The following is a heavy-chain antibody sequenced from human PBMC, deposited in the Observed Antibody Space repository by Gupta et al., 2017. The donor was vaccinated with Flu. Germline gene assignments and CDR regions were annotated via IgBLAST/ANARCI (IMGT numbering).Heavy chain of an antibody. J-gene: IGHJ6*03. V-gene: IGHV3-30*18. Sequence: QMQLVESGGGVVQFGTSLRLSCAASGITFSSYGMHWVRQAPGQGLEWVADIASDGSHKDYADSVRGRFTISRDNSKNTLSLEMDSLRVEDTAVYYCAKDGPWTAGCPYYCYYMDVWGKGTTVTVSS. CDR1: GITFSSYG. D-gene: IGHD2-15*01. CDR3: AKDGPWTAGCPYYCYYMDV. CDR2: IASDGSHK.